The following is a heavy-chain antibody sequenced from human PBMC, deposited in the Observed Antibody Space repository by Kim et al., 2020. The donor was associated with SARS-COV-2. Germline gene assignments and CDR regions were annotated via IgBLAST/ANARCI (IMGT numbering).Heavy chain of an antibody. Sequence: ASVEVSCKVSGYTLTELSMHWVRQAPGKGLEWMGGFDPEDGETIYAQKFQGRVTMTEDTSTDTAYMELSSLRSEDTAVYYCATGPAYYFGSGSRGGWFDPWGQGTLVTVSS. CDR1: GYTLTELS. V-gene: IGHV1-24*01. CDR2: FDPEDGET. J-gene: IGHJ5*02. CDR3: ATGPAYYFGSGSRGGWFDP. D-gene: IGHD3-10*01.